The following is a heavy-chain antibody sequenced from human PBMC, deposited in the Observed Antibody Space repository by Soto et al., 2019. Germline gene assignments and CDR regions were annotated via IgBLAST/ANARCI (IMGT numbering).Heavy chain of an antibody. J-gene: IGHJ4*02. D-gene: IGHD5-12*01. CDR3: AREGVDIVAEADY. Sequence: EVQLVESGGGLVKPGGSLRLSCAASGFTFSSYSMNWVRQAPGKGLEWVSSISSSSSYIYYADSVKGRFTISRDNAKNSLYLQMNSLRAEDTAVYYCAREGVDIVAEADYWGQGTLVTVSS. V-gene: IGHV3-21*01. CDR1: GFTFSSYS. CDR2: ISSSSSYI.